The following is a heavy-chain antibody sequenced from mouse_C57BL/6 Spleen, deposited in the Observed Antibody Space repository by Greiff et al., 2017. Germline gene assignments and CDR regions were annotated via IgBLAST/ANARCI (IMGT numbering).Heavy chain of an antibody. CDR1: GYTFTSYW. J-gene: IGHJ4*01. V-gene: IGHV1-53*01. Sequence: QVHVKQPGTELVKPGASVKLSCKASGYTFTSYWMHWVKQRPGQGLEWIGNINPSNGGTNYNEKFKSKATLTVDKSSSTAYMQLSSLTSEDSAVYYCAREGTAQATRAMDYWGQGTSVTVSS. D-gene: IGHD3-2*02. CDR2: INPSNGGT. CDR3: AREGTAQATRAMDY.